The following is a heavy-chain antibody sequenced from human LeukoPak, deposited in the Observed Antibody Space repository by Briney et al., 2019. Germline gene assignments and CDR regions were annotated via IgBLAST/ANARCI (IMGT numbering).Heavy chain of an antibody. CDR2: ISYDGSSK. D-gene: IGHD6-19*01. CDR1: GFTFSSYA. J-gene: IGHJ5*02. V-gene: IGHV3-30-3*01. CDR3: ARNPSSGWYVGALDP. Sequence: PGGSLRLSCAASGFTFSSYAMHWVRQAPGKGLEWVAVISYDGSSKYYADSVKGRFTISRDNSKNTLYLQMNSLRAEDTAVYYCARNPSSGWYVGALDPWGQGTLATVSS.